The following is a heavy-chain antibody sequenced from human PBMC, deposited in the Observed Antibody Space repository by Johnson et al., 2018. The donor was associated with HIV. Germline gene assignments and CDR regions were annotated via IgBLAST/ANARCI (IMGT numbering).Heavy chain of an antibody. CDR2: ISYDGSNK. CDR1: GFTFSSYT. J-gene: IGHJ3*02. Sequence: QVQLVESGGGVVQPGRSLRLSCAASGFTFSSYTMYWVRQAPGKGLEWVAVISYDGSNKYYADSVKGRFPISRDNSKNKLYLQMKSLRAEDTAVYYCAKGRSGTTASIDAFDIWGQGTMVTVSS. CDR3: AKGRSGTTASIDAFDI. D-gene: IGHD1-7*01. V-gene: IGHV3-30-3*01.